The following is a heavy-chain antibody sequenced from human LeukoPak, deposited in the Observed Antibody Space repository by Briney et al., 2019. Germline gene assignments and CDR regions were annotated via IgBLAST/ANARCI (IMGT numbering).Heavy chain of an antibody. CDR1: GFTFSSYA. D-gene: IGHD3-22*01. CDR2: INSDGSST. J-gene: IGHJ4*02. Sequence: GGSLRLSCAASGFTFSSYAMSWVRQAPGKGLVWVSRINSDGSSTNYADSVKGRFTISRDNAKNTLYLQMNSLRAEDTAVYYCAKRGVVIRVILVGFHKEAYYFDSWGQGALVTVSS. V-gene: IGHV3-74*01. CDR3: AKRGVVIRVILVGFHKEAYYFDS.